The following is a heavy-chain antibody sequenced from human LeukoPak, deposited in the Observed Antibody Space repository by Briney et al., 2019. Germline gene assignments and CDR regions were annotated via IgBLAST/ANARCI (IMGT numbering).Heavy chain of an antibody. J-gene: IGHJ4*02. CDR2: IYSGGST. Sequence: PGGSLRLSCAASGFTVSSNYMSWVRQAPGKGLEWVSVIYSGGSTYYADSVKGRFTISRDNSKNTLYLQMNSLRAEDTAVYYCARGGGLRYFDWVYYFDYWGQGTLVTVSS. V-gene: IGHV3-66*01. CDR1: GFTVSSNY. CDR3: ARGGGLRYFDWVYYFDY. D-gene: IGHD3-9*01.